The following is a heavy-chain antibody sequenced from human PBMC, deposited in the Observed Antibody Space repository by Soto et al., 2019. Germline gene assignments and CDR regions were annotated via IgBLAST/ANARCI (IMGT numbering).Heavy chain of an antibody. V-gene: IGHV1-18*04. D-gene: IGHD3-3*01. Sequence: ASVKVSCKASGYTFTSYGINWLRQAPGQGLEWMGWISAYNGNTIYAQKLQGRVTMTTDTSTSTAYMELRSLRSDDTAVYYCATTTILGVGNIDYWGQGTLVTVSS. CDR3: ATTTILGVGNIDY. CDR2: ISAYNGNT. J-gene: IGHJ4*02. CDR1: GYTFTSYG.